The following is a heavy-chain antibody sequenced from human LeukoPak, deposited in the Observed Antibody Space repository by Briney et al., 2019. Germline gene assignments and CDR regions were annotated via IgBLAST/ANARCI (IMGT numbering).Heavy chain of an antibody. D-gene: IGHD3-10*01. Sequence: GGSLRLSCAASGFTFSSYDMHWVRQATGKGLEWVSAIGTAGDPYYPGSVKGRFTISRENAKNSLYLQMNSLRAGDTAVYYCARGDSRGSITMVRGVIINSVEMDVWGKGTTVTVSS. J-gene: IGHJ6*04. CDR2: IGTAGDP. CDR3: ARGDSRGSITMVRGVIINSVEMDV. V-gene: IGHV3-13*05. CDR1: GFTFSSYD.